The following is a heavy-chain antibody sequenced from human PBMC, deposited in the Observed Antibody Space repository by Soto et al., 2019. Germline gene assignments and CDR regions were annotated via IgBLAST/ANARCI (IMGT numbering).Heavy chain of an antibody. CDR3: SRQVATIPFGFDD. J-gene: IGHJ4*02. CDR1: GGSISSSSYY. V-gene: IGHV4-39*01. Sequence: PSETLSLTCTVSGGSISSSSYYWGWIRQPPGKGLEWIGSIYYSGSTYYNPSLKSRVTISVDTSKNQFSLKLSSVTAADTAVYYGSRQVATIPFGFDDWGKGTLVPVAS. CDR2: IYYSGST. D-gene: IGHD5-12*01.